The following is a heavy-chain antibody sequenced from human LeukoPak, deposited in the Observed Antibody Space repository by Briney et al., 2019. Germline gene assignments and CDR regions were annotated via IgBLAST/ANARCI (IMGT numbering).Heavy chain of an antibody. V-gene: IGHV3-21*01. J-gene: IGHJ3*02. Sequence: RGSLRLSCAASGFTFSSYSMNWVRQAPGKGLEWVSSISSSSSYIYYADSVKGRFTISRDNAKNSLYLQMNSLRAEDTAVYYCARAHRYSYGKSVFDIWGQGTMFTVSS. CDR2: ISSSSSYI. D-gene: IGHD5-18*01. CDR3: ARAHRYSYGKSVFDI. CDR1: GFTFSSYS.